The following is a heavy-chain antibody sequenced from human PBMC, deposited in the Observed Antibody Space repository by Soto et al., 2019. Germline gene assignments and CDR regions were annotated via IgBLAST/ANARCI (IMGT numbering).Heavy chain of an antibody. J-gene: IGHJ6*02. CDR3: ARDPSYYGMDV. Sequence: ASVKVSCKASGGTFTSYAIHWVRQAPGQRLEWMGWINAGNGNTKYSQKFQGRVTITRDTSASTAYMELSSLRSEDTAVYYCARDPSYYGMDVWGQGTTVTVSS. CDR2: INAGNGNT. CDR1: GGTFTSYA. V-gene: IGHV1-3*01.